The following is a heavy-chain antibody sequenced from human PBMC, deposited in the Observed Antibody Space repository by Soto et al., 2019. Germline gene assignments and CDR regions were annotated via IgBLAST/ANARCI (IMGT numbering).Heavy chain of an antibody. CDR3: ASGGMITFGGVIHYYGMDV. CDR1: GGSISSGDYY. D-gene: IGHD3-16*02. Sequence: SETLSLTCTVSGGSISSGDYYWSWIRQPPGKGLEWIGYIYYSGSTYYNPSLKSRVTISVDTSKNQFSLKLSSVTAADTAVYYCASGGMITFGGVIHYYGMDVWGQGTTVTVSS. V-gene: IGHV4-30-4*01. CDR2: IYYSGST. J-gene: IGHJ6*02.